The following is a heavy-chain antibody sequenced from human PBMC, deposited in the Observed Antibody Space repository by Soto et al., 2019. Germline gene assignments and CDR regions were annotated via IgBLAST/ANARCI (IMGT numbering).Heavy chain of an antibody. J-gene: IGHJ5*02. CDR2: ISKDERNK. CDR3: ARDPGDNWFDP. Sequence: GSLRLSCAASGFTFSNYDVHWVRQAPGKGLEWVAGISKDERNKYFANSVKGRFTISRDNSKNSLYLQMNSLRAEDTAVYYCARDPGDNWFDPWGQGTLVTVSS. CDR1: GFTFSNYD. V-gene: IGHV3-30*03. D-gene: IGHD7-27*01.